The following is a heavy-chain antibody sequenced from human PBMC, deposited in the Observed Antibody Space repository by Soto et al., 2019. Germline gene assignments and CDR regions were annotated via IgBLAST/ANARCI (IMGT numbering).Heavy chain of an antibody. J-gene: IGHJ6*02. CDR3: ARDPYNHGDYGYGMEV. V-gene: IGHV3-7*05. Sequence: EVQLVESGGGLVQPGGSLRLSCVVSGFSFSNYWMSWVRQAPGKGLEWVANINQDGSGKVYVDSVKGRFTISRDNAENSLSLQMNSLRAEDAAVYYCARDPYNHGDYGYGMEVWGQGTTVTVSS. D-gene: IGHD3-10*01. CDR2: INQDGSGK. CDR1: GFSFSNYW.